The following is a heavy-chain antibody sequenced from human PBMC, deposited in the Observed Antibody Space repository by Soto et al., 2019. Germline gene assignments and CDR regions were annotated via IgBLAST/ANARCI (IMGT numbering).Heavy chain of an antibody. CDR1: GYSFANYW. CDR2: IYPGDSDT. CDR3: ARLRSGYYDSSGNYYYYGMDV. D-gene: IGHD3-22*01. J-gene: IGHJ6*02. V-gene: IGHV5-51*01. Sequence: XESLKISCKGSGYSFANYWIGWVRQMPGKGLEWMGIIYPGDSDTRHSPSFQGQVTISADKSISTAYLQWSSLKASDTAMYYCARLRSGYYDSSGNYYYYGMDVWGQGTTVTVSS.